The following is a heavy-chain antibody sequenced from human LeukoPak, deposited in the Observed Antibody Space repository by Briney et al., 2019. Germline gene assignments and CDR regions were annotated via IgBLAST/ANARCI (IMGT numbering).Heavy chain of an antibody. CDR1: GFNFDDYA. CDR3: TRRAARWQFDL. D-gene: IGHD5-24*01. V-gene: IGHV3-9*01. J-gene: IGHJ2*01. Sequence: GGSLRLSCAVSGFNFDDYAMHWVRQAPGRGLEWVSGINWKTGNGIYADSVKGRFTISRDNAKNSLYLQMSSLRAGDTALYYCTRRAARWQFDLWGRGTLLTVSS. CDR2: INWKTGNG.